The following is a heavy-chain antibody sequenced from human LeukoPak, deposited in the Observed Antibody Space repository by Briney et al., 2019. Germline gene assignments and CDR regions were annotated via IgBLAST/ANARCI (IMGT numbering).Heavy chain of an antibody. Sequence: GASVKVSCKASGYTFTSYAMNWMRQAPGQGLEWMGWIITNTGSPTYAQGFTGRFVFSLDTSVSTAYLQISSLKAEDTAVYYCARANYDFWSGYYTGDYWGQGTLVTVSS. CDR2: IITNTGSP. CDR1: GYTFTSYA. V-gene: IGHV7-4-1*02. D-gene: IGHD3-3*01. CDR3: ARANYDFWSGYYTGDY. J-gene: IGHJ4*02.